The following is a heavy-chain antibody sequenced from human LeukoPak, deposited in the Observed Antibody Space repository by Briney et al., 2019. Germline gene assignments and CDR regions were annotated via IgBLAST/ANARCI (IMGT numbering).Heavy chain of an antibody. CDR3: ARDDYVWGSYRYKSTPRYFQH. Sequence: GSLRLSCAASGFTFSSYSMNWVRQPPGKGLEWIGEINHSGSTNYNPSLKSRVTISVDTSKNQFSLKLSSVTAADTAVYYCARDDYVWGSYRYKSTPRYFQHWGQGTLVTVSS. CDR1: GFTFSSYS. J-gene: IGHJ1*01. D-gene: IGHD3-16*02. V-gene: IGHV4-34*01. CDR2: INHSGST.